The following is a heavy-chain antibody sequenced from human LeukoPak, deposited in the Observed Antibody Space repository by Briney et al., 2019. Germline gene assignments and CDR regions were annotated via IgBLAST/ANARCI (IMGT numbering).Heavy chain of an antibody. J-gene: IGHJ4*02. CDR1: GFTFSSYA. Sequence: EGSLRLSCAASGFTFSSYATSWVRQAPGKGLEWVAVTSSDLNVKLYADSVKGRFTISRDNSRSTLYLQMNSLRPEDTAIYYCAREGYYGSGSPPSLYFDYWGQGTLVTVSS. V-gene: IGHV3-30*03. CDR3: AREGYYGSGSPPSLYFDY. CDR2: TSSDLNVK. D-gene: IGHD3-10*01.